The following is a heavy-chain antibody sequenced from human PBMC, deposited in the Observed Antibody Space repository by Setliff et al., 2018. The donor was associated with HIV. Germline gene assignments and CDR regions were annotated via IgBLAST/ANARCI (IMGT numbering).Heavy chain of an antibody. CDR3: ARFPHEREPKT. J-gene: IGHJ1*01. CDR2: IYTTGN. CDR1: GYSISSGFY. D-gene: IGHD1-1*01. Sequence: KASETLSLTCAVSGYSISSGFYWSWMRQPPGKGLEWIGSIYTTGNVYSPSFKSRVSISIDTSKTQLSLRLTSLSAADTAVYYCARFPHEREPKTWGQGTLVTVSS. V-gene: IGHV4-38-2*01.